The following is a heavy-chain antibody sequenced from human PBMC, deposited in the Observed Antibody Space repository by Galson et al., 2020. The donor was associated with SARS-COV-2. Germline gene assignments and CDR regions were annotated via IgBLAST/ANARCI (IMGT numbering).Heavy chain of an antibody. CDR3: ARWVDTAYSLDY. CDR1: GFTVSSNY. CDR2: IYSGGST. D-gene: IGHD5-18*01. J-gene: IGHJ4*02. Sequence: LRLSCAAPGFTVSSNYMSWVRQAPGKGLEWVSVIYSGGSTYYADSVKGRFPISSHNSKNTLYLQMNSLRAEDTAVYYCARWVDTAYSLDYWGQGTLVTVSS. V-gene: IGHV3-53*04.